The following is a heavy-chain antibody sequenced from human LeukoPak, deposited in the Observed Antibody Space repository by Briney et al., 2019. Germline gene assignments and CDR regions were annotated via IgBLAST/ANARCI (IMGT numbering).Heavy chain of an antibody. CDR3: ARVEGIAAAVFDY. CDR2: IYYSGST. J-gene: IGHJ4*02. Sequence: SETLSLTCTVSGGSISSYYWSWIRQPPGKGLEWIGYIYYSGSTNYNPSLKSRVTISVDTSKNPFSMKLSSVTAADTAVYYCARVEGIAAAVFDYWGQGTLVTVSS. CDR1: GGSISSYY. V-gene: IGHV4-59*01. D-gene: IGHD6-13*01.